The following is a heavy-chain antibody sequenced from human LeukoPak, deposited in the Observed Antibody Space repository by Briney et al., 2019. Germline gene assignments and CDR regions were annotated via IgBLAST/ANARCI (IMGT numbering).Heavy chain of an antibody. CDR3: ARDTYDSSGYHFYYMDV. D-gene: IGHD3-22*01. CDR2: IKEDGSEK. J-gene: IGHJ6*03. Sequence: GGSLRLSCAVSGFTFNTYWMSWARQAPGKGLEWVANIKEDGSEKHYGDSVRGRFTISRDNAKNSLYLRMNSLRAEDTALYFCARDTYDSSGYHFYYMDVWGKGTTATVSS. V-gene: IGHV3-7*01. CDR1: GFTFNTYW.